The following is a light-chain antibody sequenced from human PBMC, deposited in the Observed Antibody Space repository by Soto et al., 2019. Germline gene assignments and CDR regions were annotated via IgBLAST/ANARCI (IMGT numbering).Light chain of an antibody. J-gene: IGKJ2*01. CDR2: NVS. V-gene: IGKV2-30*01. CDR3: MQGTHWPPYT. CDR1: QSLAYVDGNTY. Sequence: DVVMTQSPLSLPVTLGQPASISCRSSQSLAYVDGNTYLNWFQQRPGQSPRRLIYNVSNRDSGVPVRFSGSGSGTDFTLTISRVEAEDVGVYYCMQGTHWPPYTFGQGTKLEIK.